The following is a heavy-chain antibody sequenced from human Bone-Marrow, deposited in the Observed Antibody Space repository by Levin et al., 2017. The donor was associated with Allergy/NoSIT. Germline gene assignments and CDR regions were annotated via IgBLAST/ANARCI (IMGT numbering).Heavy chain of an antibody. D-gene: IGHD1-7*01. J-gene: IGHJ4*02. Sequence: PGGSLRLSCTVSGGSISSTTYYWGWIRQPPGKGLEWIGTMSYTGSTHYPPSLKSRLTISVDTSKNQFSLSLSAVTAADTAVYYCVRRATGTMLDYWGQGTLVTVSS. CDR1: GGSISSTTYY. CDR3: VRRATGTMLDY. CDR2: MSYTGST. V-gene: IGHV4-39*01.